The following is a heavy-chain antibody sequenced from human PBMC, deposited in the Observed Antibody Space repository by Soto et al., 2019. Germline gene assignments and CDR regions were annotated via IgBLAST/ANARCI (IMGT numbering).Heavy chain of an antibody. V-gene: IGHV3-15*05. J-gene: IGHJ4*02. Sequence: EVQLVESGGGLVKPGGSLRLSCAASGFTFSNAWMTWVRQAPGKGLEWVGRIKTKADGGTTDYAAPVKGRFTISRDDSINMLYLRMNTLTIEDTAVYYCTPQRGGATNVDYWGQGTLVTVSS. CDR2: IKTKADGGTT. D-gene: IGHD3-16*01. CDR3: TPQRGGATNVDY. CDR1: GFTFSNAW.